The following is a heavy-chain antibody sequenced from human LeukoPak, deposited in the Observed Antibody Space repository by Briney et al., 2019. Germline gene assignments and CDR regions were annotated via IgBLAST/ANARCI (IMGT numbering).Heavy chain of an antibody. V-gene: IGHV1-69*13. CDR3: AREKSYGDYRSNAFDI. CDR1: GGTFSSYA. Sequence: ASAKVSCKASGGTFSSYAISWVRQAPGQGLEWMGGIIPIFGTANYAQKFQGRVTITADESTSTAYMELSSLRSEDTAVYYCAREKSYGDYRSNAFDIWGQGTMVTVSS. D-gene: IGHD4-17*01. J-gene: IGHJ3*02. CDR2: IIPIFGTA.